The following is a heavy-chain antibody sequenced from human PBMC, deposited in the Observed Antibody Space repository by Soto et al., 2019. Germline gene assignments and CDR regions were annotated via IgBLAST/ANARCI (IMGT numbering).Heavy chain of an antibody. Sequence: VGSLRLSCEDSGFTFRGYDFHWVRQAPGKGLEWVAVISSDGSDKYYADSVKGRFTISRDNSKNTLYLQMNSLRPEDTAVYYCAKDAIVVVPTAKRSYGMDVWGQGTTVTVSS. CDR2: ISSDGSDK. CDR1: GFTFRGYD. J-gene: IGHJ6*02. D-gene: IGHD2-2*01. CDR3: AKDAIVVVPTAKRSYGMDV. V-gene: IGHV3-30*18.